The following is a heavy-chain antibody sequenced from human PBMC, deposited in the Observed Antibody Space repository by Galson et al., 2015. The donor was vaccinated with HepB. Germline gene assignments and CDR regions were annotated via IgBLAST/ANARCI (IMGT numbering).Heavy chain of an antibody. D-gene: IGHD2-8*01. CDR1: GFTFSSYA. CDR2: ISYDGSNK. J-gene: IGHJ6*02. Sequence: SLRLSCAASGFTFSSYAMHWVRQAPGKGLEWVAVISYDGSNKYYADSVKGRFTISRDNSKNTLYLQMNSLRAEDTAVYYCARDKPDIVLMVYATPAYYYYGMDVWGQGTTVTVSS. CDR3: ARDKPDIVLMVYATPAYYYYGMDV. V-gene: IGHV3-30-3*01.